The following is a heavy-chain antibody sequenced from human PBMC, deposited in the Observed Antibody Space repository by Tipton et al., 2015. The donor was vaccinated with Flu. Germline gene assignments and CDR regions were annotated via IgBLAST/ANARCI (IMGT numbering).Heavy chain of an antibody. Sequence: TLSLTCTVSGGSISSYYWSWIRQPPGKGLEWIGYIYYSGRTNYNPSLKSRVTISVDTSKNQFALKLSSVTAADTAVYYCAREGHIVATTSGMDVWGQGTTVTIS. J-gene: IGHJ6*02. V-gene: IGHV4-59*12. CDR2: IYYSGRT. CDR3: AREGHIVATTSGMDV. D-gene: IGHD5-12*01. CDR1: GGSISSYY.